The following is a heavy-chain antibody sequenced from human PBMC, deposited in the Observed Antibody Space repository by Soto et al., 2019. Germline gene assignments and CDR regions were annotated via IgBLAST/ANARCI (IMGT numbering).Heavy chain of an antibody. D-gene: IGHD2-15*01. Sequence: QVQLQQWGAGLLKPSETLSLTCAVYGGSFSGYYWSWIRQPPGKGLEWMGEINHSGSTNYNPSLKSRVTIAVDTSKNQFSLKLRSVTAADTAVYYCARGLPTIVVVVAAAPYYGMDVWGQGTTVTVSS. J-gene: IGHJ6*02. CDR2: INHSGST. V-gene: IGHV4-34*01. CDR3: ARGLPTIVVVVAAAPYYGMDV. CDR1: GGSFSGYY.